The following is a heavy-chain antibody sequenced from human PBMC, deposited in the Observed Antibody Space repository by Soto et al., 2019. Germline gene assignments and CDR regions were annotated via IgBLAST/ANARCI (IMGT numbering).Heavy chain of an antibody. CDR3: AKDYYDYVWGSYSGPPLD. V-gene: IGHV3-23*01. D-gene: IGHD3-16*01. Sequence: PGGSLRLSCAASGFTFSSYAMSWVRHAPGKGLEWVSAISGSGGSTYYADSVKGRFTISRDNSKNTLYLQMNSLRAEDTAVYYCAKDYYDYVWGSYSGPPLDWGQGTLVTVSS. CDR1: GFTFSSYA. CDR2: ISGSGGST. J-gene: IGHJ4*02.